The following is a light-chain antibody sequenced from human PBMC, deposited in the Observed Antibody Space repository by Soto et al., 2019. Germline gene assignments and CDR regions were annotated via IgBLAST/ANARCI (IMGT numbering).Light chain of an antibody. CDR3: QHYSKYWT. J-gene: IGKJ1*01. CDR2: KAS. CDR1: QSISTW. Sequence: DIQMTQSPSTLSASVGDRVTITCRASQSISTWLAWYQQKPGKAPKLLIYKASSLESGVPSRFSGCGSGTDFTLTISSLQADDFADYYCQHYSKYWTFVQGTKVEIK. V-gene: IGKV1-5*03.